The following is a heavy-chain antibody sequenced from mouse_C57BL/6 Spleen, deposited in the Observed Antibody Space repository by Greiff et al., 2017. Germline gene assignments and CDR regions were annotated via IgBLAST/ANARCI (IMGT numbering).Heavy chain of an antibody. J-gene: IGHJ4*01. Sequence: EVQLQQPGAELVKPGASVKLSCTASGFNFTDYYMHWVKQRPDQGLEWIGRIDPADGDTNYDPKFKGKATLTVDTSSSTAYLQLSSLTSEDSAVYYCARGYYNYDNTVDYWGQGTSVTVSA. CDR2: IDPADGDT. CDR1: GFNFTDYY. CDR3: ARGYYNYDNTVDY. D-gene: IGHD1-1*01. V-gene: IGHV14-2*01.